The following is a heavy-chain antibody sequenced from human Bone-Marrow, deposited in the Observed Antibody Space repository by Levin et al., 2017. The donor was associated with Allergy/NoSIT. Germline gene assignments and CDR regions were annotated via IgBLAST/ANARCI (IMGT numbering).Heavy chain of an antibody. D-gene: IGHD2-8*02. J-gene: IGHJ5*02. V-gene: IGHV3-30-3*01. Sequence: SCAASGFTFSSYAMHWVRQAPGKGLEWVAVISYDGSNKYYADSVKGRFTISRDNSKNTLYLQMNSLRAEDTAVYYCARKINKPYCTGGVCYNRWFDPWGQGTLVTVSS. CDR3: ARKINKPYCTGGVCYNRWFDP. CDR1: GFTFSSYA. CDR2: ISYDGSNK.